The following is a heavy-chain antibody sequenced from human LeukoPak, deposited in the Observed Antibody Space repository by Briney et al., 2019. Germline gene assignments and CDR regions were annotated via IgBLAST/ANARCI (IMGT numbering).Heavy chain of an antibody. CDR1: GFTVSSNY. CDR3: ARGGTGMLAFDI. J-gene: IGHJ3*02. Sequence: GGSLRLSCAASGFTVSSNYMSWVRQAPGKGLEWVSVIYRGSSTYYADSVKGRFTISRDNSKNTLYLQMNSLRVEDTAVYYCARGGTGMLAFDIWGQGTMVTVSS. V-gene: IGHV3-66*01. CDR2: IYRGSST. D-gene: IGHD3-16*01.